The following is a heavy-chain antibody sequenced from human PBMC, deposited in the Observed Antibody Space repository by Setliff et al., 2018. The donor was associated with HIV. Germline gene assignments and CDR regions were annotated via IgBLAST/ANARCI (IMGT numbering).Heavy chain of an antibody. V-gene: IGHV3-23*01. Sequence: LRLSCAASGMTFSNYWMQWVRQAPGKGLEWVSVISGSGGSTYVADSVKGRFTISRDNSENTLYLQMNSLRAEDTAVYYCARGDPYDFYYFDYWGQGTLVTVSS. J-gene: IGHJ4*02. D-gene: IGHD3-16*01. CDR3: ARGDPYDFYYFDY. CDR2: ISGSGGST. CDR1: GMTFSNYW.